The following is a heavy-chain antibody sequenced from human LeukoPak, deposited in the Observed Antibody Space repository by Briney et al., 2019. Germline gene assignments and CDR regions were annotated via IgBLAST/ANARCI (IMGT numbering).Heavy chain of an antibody. CDR3: ARARGGFDIVVVPAAKDYYYYMDV. D-gene: IGHD2-2*01. CDR1: GFTFSSYW. V-gene: IGHV3-74*01. J-gene: IGHJ6*03. Sequence: PGGSLRLSCAASGFTFSSYWMHWVRQAPGKGLVWVSRINSDGSSTSYADSVKGRFTISRDNAKNTLYLQMNSLRAEDTAVYYCARARGGFDIVVVPAAKDYYYYMDVWGKGTTVTVSS. CDR2: INSDGSST.